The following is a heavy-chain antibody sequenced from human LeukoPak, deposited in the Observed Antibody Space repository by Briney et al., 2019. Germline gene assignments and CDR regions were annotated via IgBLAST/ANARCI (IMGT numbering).Heavy chain of an antibody. CDR2: IKQDGSEK. V-gene: IGHV3-7*01. J-gene: IGHJ4*02. CDR3: ARDVAVAGIGFDY. CDR1: GFIFSNCW. D-gene: IGHD6-19*01. Sequence: GGSLRLSCAASGFIFSNCWMSWVRQAPGKGLEWVANIKQDGSEKYYVDSVKGRFTISRDNAKNSLYLQMNSLRAEDTAVYYCARDVAVAGIGFDYWGQGTLVTVSS.